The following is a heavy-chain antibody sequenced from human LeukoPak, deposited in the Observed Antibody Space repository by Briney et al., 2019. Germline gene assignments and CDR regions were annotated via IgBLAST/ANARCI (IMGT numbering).Heavy chain of an antibody. V-gene: IGHV3-11*01. Sequence: AGSLRLSCAASGFTFSDYYMSWIRQAPGKGLEWVSYISSSGSTIYYADSVKGRFTISRDNAKNSLYLQMNSLRAEDTAVYYCAGGGYDYGDYTQWAVAGGFDYWGQGTLVTVSS. CDR2: ISSSGSTI. D-gene: IGHD4-17*01. CDR3: AGGGYDYGDYTQWAVAGGFDY. CDR1: GFTFSDYY. J-gene: IGHJ4*02.